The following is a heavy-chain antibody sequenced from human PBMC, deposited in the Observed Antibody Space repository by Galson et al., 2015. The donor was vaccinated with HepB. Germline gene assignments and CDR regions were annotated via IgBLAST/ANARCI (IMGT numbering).Heavy chain of an antibody. V-gene: IGHV3-30*18. CDR1: GFTFSSYG. D-gene: IGHD6-19*01. Sequence: SLRLSCAASGFTFSSYGMHWVRQAPGKGLEWVAVISYDGGNKYYADSVKGRFTISRDNSKNTLYLQMNSLRAEDTAVYYCAKGPAVAGPVPFDYWGQGTLVTVSS. CDR3: AKGPAVAGPVPFDY. J-gene: IGHJ4*02. CDR2: ISYDGGNK.